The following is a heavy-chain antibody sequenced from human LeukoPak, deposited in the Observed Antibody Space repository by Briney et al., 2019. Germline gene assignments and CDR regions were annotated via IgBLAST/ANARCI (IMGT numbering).Heavy chain of an antibody. CDR2: ISTSSGRT. Sequence: GGSLRLSCAASGFTFSSHVISWVRQTPGKGLEWVSAISTSSGRTYYADSVKGRFSISRDNSKNTLYLQINSLRTEDTAVYYCAKERGYSGDPQDFDYWGQGTLVTVSS. CDR3: AKERGYSGDPQDFDY. J-gene: IGHJ4*02. D-gene: IGHD4-17*01. CDR1: GFTFSSHV. V-gene: IGHV3-23*01.